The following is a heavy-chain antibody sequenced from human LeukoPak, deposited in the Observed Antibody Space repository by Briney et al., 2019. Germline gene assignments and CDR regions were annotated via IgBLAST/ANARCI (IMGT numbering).Heavy chain of an antibody. Sequence: PSETLSLTRTVSGGSISSSSYYWGWIRQPPGKGLEWIGSIYYSGSTYYNPSLKSRVTISVDTSKNQFSLKLSSVTAADTAVYYCARLGGGGYYYDSSGYYYFDYWGQGTLVTVSS. D-gene: IGHD3-22*01. V-gene: IGHV4-39*01. J-gene: IGHJ4*02. CDR1: GGSISSSSYY. CDR2: IYYSGST. CDR3: ARLGGGGYYYDSSGYYYFDY.